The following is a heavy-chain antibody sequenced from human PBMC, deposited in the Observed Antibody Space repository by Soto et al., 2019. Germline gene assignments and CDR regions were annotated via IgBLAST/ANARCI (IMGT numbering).Heavy chain of an antibody. CDR3: AKEQQWLVRGDYFDY. CDR1: GFTFSSYG. D-gene: IGHD6-19*01. CDR2: ISYDGSNK. V-gene: IGHV3-30*18. Sequence: QVQLVESGGGVVQPGRSLRLSCAASGFTFSSYGMHWVRQAPGKGLEWVAVISYDGSNKYYADSVKGRFTISRDNSKNTLYLQMNSLRAEDTAVYYCAKEQQWLVRGDYFDYWGQGTLVTVSS. J-gene: IGHJ4*02.